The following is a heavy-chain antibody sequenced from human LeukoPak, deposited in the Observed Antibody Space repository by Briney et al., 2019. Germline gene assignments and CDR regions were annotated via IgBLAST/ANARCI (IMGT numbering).Heavy chain of an antibody. CDR1: GFTVSSNY. V-gene: IGHV3-66*01. CDR3: ARDLFGELLY. Sequence: PGGSLRLSCAASGFTVSSNYMSWVCQAPGKGLEWVSVIYSGGSTYYADSVKGRFTISRDNSKNTLYLQMNSLRAEDTAVYYCARDLFGELLYWGQGTLVTVSS. CDR2: IYSGGST. J-gene: IGHJ4*02. D-gene: IGHD3-10*02.